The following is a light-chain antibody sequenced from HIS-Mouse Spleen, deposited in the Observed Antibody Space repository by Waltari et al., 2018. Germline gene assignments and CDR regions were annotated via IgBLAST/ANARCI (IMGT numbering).Light chain of an antibody. J-gene: IGLJ3*02. V-gene: IGLV2-11*01. CDR2: DVS. CDR1: SSDVGGYNY. Sequence: QSALTQPRSVSGSPGQSVTISCTGTSSDVGGYNYVSWYQQHPGKAPKLMSYDVSKRPSGVPVRFSGSKSGNTASLTISGLQAEDEADYYCCSYAGSYNWVFGGGTKLTVL. CDR3: CSYAGSYNWV.